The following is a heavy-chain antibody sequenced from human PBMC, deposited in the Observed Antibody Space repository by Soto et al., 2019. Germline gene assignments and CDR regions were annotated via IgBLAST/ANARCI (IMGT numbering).Heavy chain of an antibody. Sequence: GESLKISCAASGFTFRNYAVTWVRQAPGKGLEWVSTISGSGGSTYYADSVKGRFTISRDNSKNTLYLQMNSLRAEDTAVYYCAKDQGSSWYEQDYWGQGTLDIVSS. CDR2: ISGSGGST. CDR1: GFTFRNYA. V-gene: IGHV3-23*01. D-gene: IGHD6-13*01. J-gene: IGHJ4*02. CDR3: AKDQGSSWYEQDY.